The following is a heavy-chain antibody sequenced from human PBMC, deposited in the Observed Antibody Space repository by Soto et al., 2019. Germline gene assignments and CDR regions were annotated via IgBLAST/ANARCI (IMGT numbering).Heavy chain of an antibody. J-gene: IGHJ4*02. D-gene: IGHD6-13*01. V-gene: IGHV3-23*01. CDR3: ARGFSAGKGSTPDF. CDR1: GFTFSSFA. CDR2: ISGSGGST. Sequence: VGSLRLSCAASGFTFSSFAMSWVRQAPGKGLDWVSAISGSGGSTYSADSVKGRFTISRDNSKNTLYLQMSSLRAEDTAVYYCARGFSAGKGSTPDFWGQGSLVTVSS.